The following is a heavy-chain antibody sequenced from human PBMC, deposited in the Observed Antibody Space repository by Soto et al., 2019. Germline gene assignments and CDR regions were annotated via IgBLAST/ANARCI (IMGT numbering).Heavy chain of an antibody. D-gene: IGHD6-13*01. CDR2: ISYDGSNK. Sequence: GGSLRLSCAASGFTFSSYAMHWVRQAPGKGLEWVAVISYDGSNKYYADSVKGRFTISRDNSKNTLYLQMNSLRAEDTAVYYCASAAGTRKDTFASDYWGQGTLVTVSS. V-gene: IGHV3-30-3*01. J-gene: IGHJ4*02. CDR1: GFTFSSYA. CDR3: ASAAGTRKDTFASDY.